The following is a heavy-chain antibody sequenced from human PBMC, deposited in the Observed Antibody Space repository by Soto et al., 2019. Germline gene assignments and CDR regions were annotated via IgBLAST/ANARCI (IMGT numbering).Heavy chain of an antibody. CDR3: ARGHPRSGQLPNTYGMDV. CDR2: IIPIFGTA. D-gene: IGHD2-2*01. Sequence: SVKVSCKASGGTFSIYAISWVRQAPGQGLEWMGGIIPIFGTANYAQKFQGRVTITADESTSTAYMELSSLRSEDTAVYYCARGHPRSGQLPNTYGMDVWGQGTTVTVSS. CDR1: GGTFSIYA. V-gene: IGHV1-69*13. J-gene: IGHJ6*02.